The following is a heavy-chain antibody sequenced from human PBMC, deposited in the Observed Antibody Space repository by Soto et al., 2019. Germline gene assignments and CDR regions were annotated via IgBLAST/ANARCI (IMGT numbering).Heavy chain of an antibody. CDR1: GFTFSSYA. V-gene: IGHV3-23*01. Sequence: GGSLRLSCAASGFTFSSYAMSWVRQAPGKGLEWVSVISGSGGSTYYADSVKGRFTISRDNSKNTLYLQMNSLRAEDTAVYYCGRPYGSVIYHPPDYWGQGTLVNVSS. D-gene: IGHD3-10*01. CDR2: ISGSGGST. CDR3: GRPYGSVIYHPPDY. J-gene: IGHJ4*02.